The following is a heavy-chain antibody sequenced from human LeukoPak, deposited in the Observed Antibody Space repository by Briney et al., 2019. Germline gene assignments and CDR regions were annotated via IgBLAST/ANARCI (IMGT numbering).Heavy chain of an antibody. Sequence: GGSLRLSCAASGFTFSSCAMSWVRQAPGKGLEWVSAISGSGGSTYYADSVKGRFTISRDNSKNTLYLQMNSLRAEDTAVYYCAKDQGDIVVVPAAMRGQGTLVTVSS. V-gene: IGHV3-23*01. CDR3: AKDQGDIVVVPAAM. CDR2: ISGSGGST. D-gene: IGHD2-2*01. CDR1: GFTFSSCA. J-gene: IGHJ4*02.